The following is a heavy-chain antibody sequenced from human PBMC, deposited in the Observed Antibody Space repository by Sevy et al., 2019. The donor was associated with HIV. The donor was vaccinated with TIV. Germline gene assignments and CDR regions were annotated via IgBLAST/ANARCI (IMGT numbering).Heavy chain of an antibody. D-gene: IGHD3-10*01. J-gene: IGHJ5*02. V-gene: IGHV1-18*01. CDR3: ARQIMVRRGKWFDP. CDR1: GYPFITYG. Sequence: ASVKVSCKASGYPFITYGVSWMRRAPGQGLEWMGWISAYNGDINYAQKFQGRVTIITNTSTSTAYLELRNLRSDDTAVYYCARQIMVRRGKWFDPWGQGTLVTISS. CDR2: ISAYNGDI.